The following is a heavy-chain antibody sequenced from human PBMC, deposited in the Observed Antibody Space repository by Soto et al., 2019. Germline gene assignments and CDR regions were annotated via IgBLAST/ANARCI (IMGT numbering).Heavy chain of an antibody. Sequence: VKVSCKASGYTFTSYGISWLRQAPGQGLEWMGWISAYNGNTNYAQKLQGRVTMTTDTSTSTAYMELRSLRSDDTAVFYCARDRENYYGSSALFDYWGQGTLVTVSS. CDR3: ARDRENYYGSSALFDY. CDR2: ISAYNGNT. D-gene: IGHD3-22*01. CDR1: GYTFTSYG. V-gene: IGHV1-18*01. J-gene: IGHJ4*02.